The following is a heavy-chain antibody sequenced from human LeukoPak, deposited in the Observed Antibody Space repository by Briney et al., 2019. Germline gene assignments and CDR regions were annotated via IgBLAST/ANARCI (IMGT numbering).Heavy chain of an antibody. CDR2: INPNSGGT. D-gene: IGHD6-19*01. J-gene: IGHJ1*01. Sequence: GASVKVSCKASGYTFTGYYMHWVRQAPGQGLEWMGWINPNSGGTNYAQKFQGRVTMTRDTSISTAYMELSRLRSDDTAVYYCARDPAGSLLYFQHWGQGNLVTVSS. CDR1: GYTFTGYY. V-gene: IGHV1-2*02. CDR3: ARDPAGSLLYFQH.